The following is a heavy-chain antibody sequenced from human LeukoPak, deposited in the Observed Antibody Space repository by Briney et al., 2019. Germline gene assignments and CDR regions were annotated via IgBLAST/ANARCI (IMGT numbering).Heavy chain of an antibody. CDR1: GYTFTGYY. Sequence: ASVKVSCKASGYTFTGYYMHWVRQAPGQGLEWMGRINPNSGGTNYAQKFQGRVTMTRDTSISTAYMELSRLRSDDTAVYYCASDSGYSYGTFDYWGQGTLVTVSS. CDR3: ASDSGYSYGTFDY. J-gene: IGHJ4*02. CDR2: INPNSGGT. V-gene: IGHV1-2*06. D-gene: IGHD5-18*01.